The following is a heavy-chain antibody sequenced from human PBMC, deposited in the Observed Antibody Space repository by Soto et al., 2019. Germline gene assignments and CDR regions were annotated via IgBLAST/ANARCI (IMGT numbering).Heavy chain of an antibody. CDR2: INHSGGT. V-gene: IGHV4-34*01. CDR1: GGSFSAYY. J-gene: IGHJ4*02. D-gene: IGHD3-22*01. Sequence: NPSETLSLTCAVYGGSFSAYYWSWIRQPPGKGLEWIGEINHSGGTSYNPSLKSRVTISVDTSKSQFSLKLTSVTAADRAVYYCARGSVDTVDSSGFYEYWGKGPPVTVSS. CDR3: ARGSVDTVDSSGFYEY.